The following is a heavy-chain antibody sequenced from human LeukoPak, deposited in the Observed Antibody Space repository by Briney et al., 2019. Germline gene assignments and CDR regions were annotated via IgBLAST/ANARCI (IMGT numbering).Heavy chain of an antibody. Sequence: GGSLRLSCAASGFTFSSYSMNWVRQAPGKGLEWVSSISSSSSYIYYADSVKGRFTISRDNAKNSLYLQMNSLRAEDTAVYYCASQAYCGGDCYLADAFDIWGQGTMVTVSS. V-gene: IGHV3-21*01. CDR2: ISSSSSYI. CDR3: ASQAYCGGDCYLADAFDI. CDR1: GFTFSSYS. J-gene: IGHJ3*02. D-gene: IGHD2-21*01.